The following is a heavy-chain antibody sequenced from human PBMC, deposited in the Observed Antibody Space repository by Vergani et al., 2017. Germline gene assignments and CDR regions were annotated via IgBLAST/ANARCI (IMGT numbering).Heavy chain of an antibody. Sequence: QVQLQESGPGLVKPSETLSLTCAVSGFSIDNGYYWDWIRQPPGKGLEWIGSIYRTGRTHFNPSLKSRVTISVVTSNNHFSLRLNSLTAADTAVYYCARRSGIVYDIFSGTQYFVDFWGQGTLVTVSS. D-gene: IGHD3-9*01. V-gene: IGHV4-38-2*01. CDR3: ARRSGIVYDIFSGTQYFVDF. CDR2: IYRTGRT. J-gene: IGHJ4*02. CDR1: GFSIDNGYY.